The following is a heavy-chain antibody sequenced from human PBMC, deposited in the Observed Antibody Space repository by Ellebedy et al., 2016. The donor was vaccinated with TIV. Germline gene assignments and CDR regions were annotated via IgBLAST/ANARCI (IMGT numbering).Heavy chain of an antibody. CDR3: ARVVGFGELSP. V-gene: IGHV4-4*07. J-gene: IGHJ4*02. Sequence: GSLRLSXTVSGGSISSYYWSWIRQPAGKGLEWIGRIYTSGSTNYNPSLKSRVTMSVDTSKNQFSLKLSSVTAADTAVYYCARVVGFGELSPWGQGTLVTVSS. CDR2: IYTSGST. D-gene: IGHD3-10*01. CDR1: GGSISSYY.